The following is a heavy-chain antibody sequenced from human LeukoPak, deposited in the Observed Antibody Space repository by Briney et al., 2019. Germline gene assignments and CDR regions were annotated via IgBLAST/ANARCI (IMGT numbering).Heavy chain of an antibody. D-gene: IGHD1-26*01. Sequence: ASVKVSCQASGGTFSSYAISWVRQAPGQGLEWMGGIIPIFGTANYAQKFQGRVTLTTDESTSTAYMELSSLRSEGTAVYYCARGPELRFDYWGQGTLVTVSS. V-gene: IGHV1-69*05. CDR3: ARGPELRFDY. J-gene: IGHJ4*02. CDR2: IIPIFGTA. CDR1: GGTFSSYA.